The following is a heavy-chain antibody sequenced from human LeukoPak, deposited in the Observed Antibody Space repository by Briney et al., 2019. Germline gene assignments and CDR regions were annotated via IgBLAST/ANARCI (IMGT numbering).Heavy chain of an antibody. V-gene: IGHV1-2*02. Sequence: ASVKVSCKASGYTFTGYYMHWVRQAPGQGLEWMGWINPNSGGTNYAQKFQGRVTMTGDTSISTAYMELSRLRSDDTAVYYCARDRKALVPAAIRGSNWFDPWGQGTLVTVSS. J-gene: IGHJ5*02. CDR1: GYTFTGYY. CDR3: ARDRKALVPAAIRGSNWFDP. CDR2: INPNSGGT. D-gene: IGHD2-2*01.